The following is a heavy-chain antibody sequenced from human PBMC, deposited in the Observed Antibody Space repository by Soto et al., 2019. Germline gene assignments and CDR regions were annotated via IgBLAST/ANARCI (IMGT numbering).Heavy chain of an antibody. D-gene: IGHD5-18*01. CDR1: GFTFSSYG. J-gene: IGHJ4*02. V-gene: IGHV3-30*18. CDR3: AKARVDTAMVSWGY. CDR2: ISYDGSNK. Sequence: QVQLVESGGGVVQPGRSLRLSCAASGFTFSSYGMHWVRQAPGKGLEWVAVISYDGSNKYYADSVKGRFTISRDNSKNTLYLQMNSLRAEDTAVYYCAKARVDTAMVSWGYWGQGTLVTVSS.